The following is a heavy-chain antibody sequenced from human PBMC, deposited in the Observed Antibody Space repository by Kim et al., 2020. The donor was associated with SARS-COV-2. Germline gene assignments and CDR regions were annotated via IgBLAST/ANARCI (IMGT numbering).Heavy chain of an antibody. V-gene: IGHV3-48*03. J-gene: IGHJ4*02. CDR2: ISSSGSTI. CDR1: GFTFSSYE. CDR3: ARGTSYGELGSDY. D-gene: IGHD3-16*01. Sequence: GGSLRLSCAASGFTFSSYEMNWVRQAPGKGLEWVSYISSSGSTIYYADSVKGRFTISRDNAKNSLYLQMNSLRAEDTAVYYCARGTSYGELGSDYWGQGTLVTVSS.